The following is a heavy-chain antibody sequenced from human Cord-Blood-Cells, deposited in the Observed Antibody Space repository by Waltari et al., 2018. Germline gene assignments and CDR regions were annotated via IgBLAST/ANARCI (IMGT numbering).Heavy chain of an antibody. J-gene: IGHJ5*02. Sequence: QVQLQQWGAGLLTPSATLSLTCAVYGRSFSGYHRTWIPPPPGKGLEWIGEINHSGSTNYNPSLKGRVTISVDTSKNQFSLKLSSVTAADTAVYYCARGRFTSGYNVNWFDPWGQGTLVTVSS. CDR2: INHSGST. D-gene: IGHD3-3*01. CDR1: GRSFSGYH. CDR3: ARGRFTSGYNVNWFDP. V-gene: IGHV4-34*01.